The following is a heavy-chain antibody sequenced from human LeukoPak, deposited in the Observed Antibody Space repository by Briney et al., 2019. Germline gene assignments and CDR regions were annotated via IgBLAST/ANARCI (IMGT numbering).Heavy chain of an antibody. CDR3: AKHHGPPYSSSWGGFDP. D-gene: IGHD6-6*01. CDR2: IRYDGSNK. V-gene: IGHV3-30*02. Sequence: GGSLSLSCAASGFTFSSYGMHWVRQAPGKGLEWVAFIRYDGSNKYYADSVKGRFTISRDNSKNTLYLQMNSLRAEDTAVYYCAKHHGPPYSSSWGGFDPWGQGTLVTVSS. J-gene: IGHJ5*02. CDR1: GFTFSSYG.